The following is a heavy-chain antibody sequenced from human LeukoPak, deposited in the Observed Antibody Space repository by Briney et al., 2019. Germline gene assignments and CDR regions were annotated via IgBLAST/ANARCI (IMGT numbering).Heavy chain of an antibody. V-gene: IGHV4-39*01. CDR1: NGSISGSTSY. CDR3: ARHVPPPTNGMDY. D-gene: IGHD2-8*01. CDR2: IFYTGST. J-gene: IGHJ4*02. Sequence: PSETLSLTCTVSNGSISGSTSYWGWIRQPPGEGLEWIASIFYTGSTYYNPSLQSRVTISVDTSKNQFSLKLNSLAAADTAAYYCARHVPPPTNGMDYWGQGTLVTVSS.